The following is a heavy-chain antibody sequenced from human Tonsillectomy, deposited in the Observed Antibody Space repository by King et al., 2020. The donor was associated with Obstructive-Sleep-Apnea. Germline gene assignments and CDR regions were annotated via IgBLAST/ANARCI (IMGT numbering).Heavy chain of an antibody. CDR1: GFTFSSYS. CDR2: ISSSSSTI. V-gene: IGHV3-48*01. D-gene: IGHD6-13*01. Sequence: VQLVESGGGLVQPGGSLRLSCAASGFTFSSYSMNWVRQAPGKGLEWVSYISSSSSTIYYADSVKGRFTISRDNAKNSLYLQMNSLRAEDTAVYYCARDWAAVQMDYWGQGTLVTLSS. J-gene: IGHJ4*02. CDR3: ARDWAAVQMDY.